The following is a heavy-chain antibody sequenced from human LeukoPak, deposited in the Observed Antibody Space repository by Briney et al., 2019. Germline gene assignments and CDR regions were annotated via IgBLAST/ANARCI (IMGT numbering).Heavy chain of an antibody. D-gene: IGHD2-2*01. CDR2: ISCSGGST. Sequence: PGGSLRLSCAASGFTFSSYAMSWVRQAPGKGLEWVSAISCSGGSTYYADSVKGRFTISRDNSKKTLYLQMNSLRAEDTAVYYCAKYTGGCSSTSCYRDYYYYYMDVWGKGTTVTVSS. V-gene: IGHV3-23*01. J-gene: IGHJ6*03. CDR1: GFTFSSYA. CDR3: AKYTGGCSSTSCYRDYYYYYMDV.